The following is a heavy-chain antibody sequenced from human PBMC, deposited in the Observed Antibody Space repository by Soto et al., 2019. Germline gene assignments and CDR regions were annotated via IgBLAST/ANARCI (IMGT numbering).Heavy chain of an antibody. J-gene: IGHJ3*02. CDR3: SRDRGSNWRLNDAFDI. CDR2: IYYTEST. Sequence: SETLSLTCTVPGGSISPYYRNWIRQPPGKGMEWIGYIYYTESTNYSPSLKSRVTMSVDTSKNQFSLKLKSVTAADTAVYYCSRDRGSNWRLNDAFDIWGQGTVVTVSS. V-gene: IGHV4-59*01. CDR1: GGSISPYY. D-gene: IGHD7-27*01.